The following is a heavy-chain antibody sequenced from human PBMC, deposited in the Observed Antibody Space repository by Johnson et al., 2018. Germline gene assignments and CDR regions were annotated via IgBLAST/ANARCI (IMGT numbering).Heavy chain of an antibody. D-gene: IGHD4-11*01. Sequence: QVQLVQSGGGVVQPGRSLRLSCAASGFTFSSYGMHWVRQAPGKGLEWVAVISYDGSNKYYADSVKGRFTISRDNSKNTLYLQMNSLGAEATAVYYCAKAGGDSGMNTVTTWEYYDGMDVWGQGTTVTVSS. CDR3: AKAGGDSGMNTVTTWEYYDGMDV. J-gene: IGHJ6*02. CDR2: ISYDGSNK. CDR1: GFTFSSYG. V-gene: IGHV3-30*18.